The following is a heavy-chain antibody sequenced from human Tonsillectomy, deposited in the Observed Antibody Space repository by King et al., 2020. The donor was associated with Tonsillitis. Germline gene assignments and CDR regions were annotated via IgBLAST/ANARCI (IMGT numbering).Heavy chain of an antibody. CDR2: ISGYSGDT. D-gene: IGHD2-15*01. CDR3: VRDEGVLVPSDDSEYYYMDV. Sequence: MQLVQSGAEVKKPGASVKVSCKASGYTFANYGISWVRQAPGQGLEWMGWISGYSGDTNYAHKVQGRVTMTADTSTKTAYMELRSLRSDDTAVYYCVRDEGVLVPSDDSEYYYMDVWGKGTTVTVSS. V-gene: IGHV1-18*01. J-gene: IGHJ6*03. CDR1: GYTFANYG.